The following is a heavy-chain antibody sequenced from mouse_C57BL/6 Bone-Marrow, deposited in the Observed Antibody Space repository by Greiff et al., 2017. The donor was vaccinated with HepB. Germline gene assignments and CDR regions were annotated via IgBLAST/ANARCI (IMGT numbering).Heavy chain of an antibody. Sequence: VQLKESGPGLVKPSQSLSLTCSVTGYSITSGYYWNWIRQFPGNKLEWMGYISYDGSNNYNPSLKNRISITRDTSKNQFFLKLNSVTTEDTATYYCARQLRLPFDYWGQGTTLTVSS. D-gene: IGHD3-2*02. CDR1: GYSITSGYY. CDR2: ISYDGSN. CDR3: ARQLRLPFDY. V-gene: IGHV3-6*01. J-gene: IGHJ2*01.